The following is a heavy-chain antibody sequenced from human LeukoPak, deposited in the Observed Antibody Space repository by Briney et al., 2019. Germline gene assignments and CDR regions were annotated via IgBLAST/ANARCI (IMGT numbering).Heavy chain of an antibody. D-gene: IGHD3-3*01. CDR1: GGSISSGDYY. Sequence: SETLSLTCTVSGGSISSGDYYWSWIRQPPGKGLEWIGYIYCSGSTHYNPSLKSRLTISLDTSKNQFSLRLSSVTAADTAVYYCAKHMSYYDFWSGYHGNAVDIWGQGTMVTVSS. V-gene: IGHV4-30-4*01. CDR3: AKHMSYYDFWSGYHGNAVDI. CDR2: IYCSGST. J-gene: IGHJ3*02.